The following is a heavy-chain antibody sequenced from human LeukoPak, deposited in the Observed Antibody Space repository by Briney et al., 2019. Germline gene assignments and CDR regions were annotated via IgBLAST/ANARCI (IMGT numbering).Heavy chain of an antibody. Sequence: SETLSLTCTVSGDSISTYYWSWIRQPPGKGLEWIGFIHYSGSTRYNPSLQIRVTISVDTSNNQFSQKLRSVTAADTALYYCARHRVQLAGSYFDYWGQGTLVTVSS. CDR1: GDSISTYY. CDR2: IHYSGST. V-gene: IGHV4-59*08. CDR3: ARHRVQLAGSYFDY. J-gene: IGHJ4*02. D-gene: IGHD6-19*01.